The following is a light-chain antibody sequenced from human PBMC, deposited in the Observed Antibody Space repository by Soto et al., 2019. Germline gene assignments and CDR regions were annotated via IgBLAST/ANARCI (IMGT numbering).Light chain of an antibody. V-gene: IGLV2-14*03. CDR2: DVS. Sequence: QSALTQPASVSGSPGQSITISCTGTTSDIGDSKYVSWYQQHPGKAPKLMIYDVSNRPSGVSNRFSGSKSGNTASLTISGLQAEDKADYYCSSYTSSGTVLFGGGTKVTVL. J-gene: IGLJ3*02. CDR1: TSDIGDSKY. CDR3: SSYTSSGTVL.